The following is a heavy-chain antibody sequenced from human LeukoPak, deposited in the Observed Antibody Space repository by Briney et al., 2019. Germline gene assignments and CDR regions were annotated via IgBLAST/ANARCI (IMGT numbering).Heavy chain of an antibody. D-gene: IGHD5-12*01. CDR3: ARGGYSGYHGDY. CDR1: GFTFSSYE. J-gene: IGHJ4*02. Sequence: GGSLRLSCAASGFTFSSYEMNWVRQAPGKGLEWVSYISSSGSTIYYADSVKGRFTISRDNAKNSLYLQMNSLRAEDTAVYYCARGGYSGYHGDYWGQGTLVTVSS. CDR2: ISSSGSTI. V-gene: IGHV3-48*03.